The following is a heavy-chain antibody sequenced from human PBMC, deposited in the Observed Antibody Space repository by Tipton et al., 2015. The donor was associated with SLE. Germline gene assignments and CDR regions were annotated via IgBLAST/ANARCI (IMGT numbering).Heavy chain of an antibody. CDR2: ISPYNGNT. CDR1: GYTFSRSG. V-gene: IGHV1-18*01. D-gene: IGHD1-26*01. Sequence: QSGPEVKKPGASVKVSCKASGYTFSRSGISWVRQAPGQGLEWMGWISPYNGNTNYAQKLQGRVTMTTDTYTNTAYMELTSLTSDDTAVYYCARSIVATTDFDYWGQGTLVTVSS. J-gene: IGHJ4*02. CDR3: ARSIVATTDFDY.